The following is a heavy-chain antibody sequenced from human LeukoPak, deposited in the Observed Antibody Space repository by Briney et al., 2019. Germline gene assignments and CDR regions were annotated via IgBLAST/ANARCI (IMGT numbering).Heavy chain of an antibody. V-gene: IGHV1-24*01. CDR2: FDPEDGET. D-gene: IGHD3-9*01. CDR1: GYTLTELS. Sequence: SVKVSCKVTGYTLTELSMHWVRQAPGKGLEWMGGFDPEDGETIYAQKFQGGVTMTEDTSTDTDYMELSSLRSEDTAVYYCATLNYDILTGYLYYFDYWGQGTLVTVSS. J-gene: IGHJ4*02. CDR3: ATLNYDILTGYLYYFDY.